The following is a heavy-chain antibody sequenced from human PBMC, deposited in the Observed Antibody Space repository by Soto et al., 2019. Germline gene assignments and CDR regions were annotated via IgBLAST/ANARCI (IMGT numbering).Heavy chain of an antibody. Sequence: PGGSLRLSCAASGFTFSSYAMSWVRQAPGRGLEWVSAISGSGGSTYYADSVKGRFTISRDNSKNTLYLQMNSLRAEDTAVYYCAKDLTGDYYYMDVWGKGTTVTVSS. V-gene: IGHV3-23*01. CDR2: ISGSGGST. J-gene: IGHJ6*03. CDR1: GFTFSSYA. CDR3: AKDLTGDYYYMDV. D-gene: IGHD7-27*01.